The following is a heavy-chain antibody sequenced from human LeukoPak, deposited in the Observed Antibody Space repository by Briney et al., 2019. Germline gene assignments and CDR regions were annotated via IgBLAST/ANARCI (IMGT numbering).Heavy chain of an antibody. V-gene: IGHV4-31*03. D-gene: IGHD3-10*01. CDR1: GGSISSGGYS. J-gene: IGHJ5*02. CDR3: ARALTPLLWFGELPNWFDP. Sequence: SQTLSPTCTVSGGSISSGGYSWSWIRQHPGKGLEWIGYIYYSGSTYYNPSLKSRVTISVDTSKNQFSLKLSSVTAADTAVYYCARALTPLLWFGELPNWFDPWGQGTLVTVSS. CDR2: IYYSGST.